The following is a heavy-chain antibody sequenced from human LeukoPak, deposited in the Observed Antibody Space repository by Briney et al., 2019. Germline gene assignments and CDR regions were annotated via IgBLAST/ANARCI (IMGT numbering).Heavy chain of an antibody. CDR3: ARGRITMNN. CDR2: INHSGST. CDR1: GGSFSGYY. D-gene: IGHD3-22*01. J-gene: IGHJ4*02. V-gene: IGHV4-34*01. Sequence: SETLSLTCAVYGGSFSGYYWSWIRQPPGKGLEWIGEINHSGSTNYNPSLKSRVTISVDTSQNQFSLKLSSVTAADTAVYYCARGRITMNNWGQGTLVTVSS.